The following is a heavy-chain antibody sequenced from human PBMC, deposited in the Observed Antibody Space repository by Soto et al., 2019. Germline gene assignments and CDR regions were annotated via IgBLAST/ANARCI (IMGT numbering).Heavy chain of an antibody. V-gene: IGHV1-46*01. J-gene: IGHJ4*02. CDR2: INPNGGST. D-gene: IGHD7-27*01. Sequence: QVQLVQSGAEVKNPGASVKLSCKASGYTFTSFYIHRVRQAPGQGLEWMAIINPNGGSTNYAPNLQGRVTLTRDTSTNTVYIELSSLGSEYTAVYYCARGLTSGDYWGQGTLVTVSS. CDR1: GYTFTSFY. CDR3: ARGLTSGDY.